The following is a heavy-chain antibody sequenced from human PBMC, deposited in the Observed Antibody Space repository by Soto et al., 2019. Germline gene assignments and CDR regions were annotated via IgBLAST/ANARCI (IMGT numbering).Heavy chain of an antibody. V-gene: IGHV3-23*01. D-gene: IGHD7-27*01. CDR3: AASLSGDPYPLDY. CDR2: ISGAGGFT. J-gene: IGHJ4*02. CDR1: GFTFSDDA. Sequence: GGALRLSCAASGFTFSDDALNWVRQAPGEGLVWVARISGAGGFTNYADSAKGRFTISRDNAKNTLYLQMSSLRAEDTAVYYCAASLSGDPYPLDYWGQGTLVTVPS.